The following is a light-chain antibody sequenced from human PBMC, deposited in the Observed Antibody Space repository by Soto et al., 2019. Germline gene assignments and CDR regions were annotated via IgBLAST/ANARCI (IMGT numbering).Light chain of an antibody. CDR3: QQYNNWPRT. CDR1: QSVSSD. Sequence: EIVLTQSPGTLSLSPGERATLSCRASQSVSSDLVWYHQKPGQAPRLLIYGASTRATGIPARFSGSGSGTEFTLTINSLQSEDFAVYYCQQYNNWPRTFGQGTKVDIK. J-gene: IGKJ1*01. CDR2: GAS. V-gene: IGKV3-15*01.